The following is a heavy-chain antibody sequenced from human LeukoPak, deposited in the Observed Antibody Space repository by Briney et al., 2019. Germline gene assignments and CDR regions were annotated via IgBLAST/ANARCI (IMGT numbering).Heavy chain of an antibody. D-gene: IGHD3-22*01. CDR1: GFTFSSYW. V-gene: IGHV3-7*01. CDR2: IKKDGSEK. CDR3: AKRSGYYDSSGYYSGE. J-gene: IGHJ4*02. Sequence: GGSLRLSCAASGFTFSSYWMSWVRQAPGKGLEWVANIKKDGSEKYYVDSVKGRFTISRDNSKNTLYLQMNSLRAEDTAVYYCAKRSGYYDSSGYYSGEWGQGTLVTVSS.